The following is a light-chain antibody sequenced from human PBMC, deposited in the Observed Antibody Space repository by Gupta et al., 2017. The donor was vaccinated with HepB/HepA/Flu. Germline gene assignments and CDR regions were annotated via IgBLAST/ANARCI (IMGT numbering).Light chain of an antibody. Sequence: QSALTQPASVSGSPGKSITISCTGTYSDVGTYDLVSWYHHHPGKAPKFLIFHVTKRPSGVSDRFSCSKSGNTASLTISGLQADDEGDYYCCSYAGASWVFGGGTKVTVL. CDR3: CSYAGASWV. CDR1: YSDVGTYDL. V-gene: IGLV2-23*02. J-gene: IGLJ3*02. CDR2: HVT.